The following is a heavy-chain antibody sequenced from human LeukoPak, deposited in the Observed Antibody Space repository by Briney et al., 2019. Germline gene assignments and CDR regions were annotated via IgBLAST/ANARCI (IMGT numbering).Heavy chain of an antibody. CDR3: ARVDFWSGYIDY. CDR1: GGSISSVSYY. D-gene: IGHD3-3*01. J-gene: IGHJ4*01. V-gene: IGHV4-61*09. CDR2: IYTSGST. Sequence: PSQTLSLTCTVSGGSISSVSYYWSWIRQPAGKGLEWIGHIYTSGSTDSNPPLKSRVTISVDTSKNQFSLKLSSVTAADTAVYYCARVDFWSGYIDYWGQGTLVTVSS.